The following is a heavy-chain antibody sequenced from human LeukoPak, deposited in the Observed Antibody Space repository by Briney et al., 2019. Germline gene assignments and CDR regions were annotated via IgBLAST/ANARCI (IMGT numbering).Heavy chain of an antibody. CDR2: LSNIGSST. CDR1: GFTFTSYS. V-gene: IGHV3-23*01. D-gene: IGHD6-13*01. J-gene: IGHJ4*02. CDR3: AKLYTSRWYNDY. Sequence: GGSLRLSCVVSGFTFTSYSMNWVRQAPGKGLEWVSALSNIGSSTSYADSVKGRFTISRDNSKNTLYLQMNSLRAEDTAVYYCAKLYTSRWYNDYWGQGTLVTVSS.